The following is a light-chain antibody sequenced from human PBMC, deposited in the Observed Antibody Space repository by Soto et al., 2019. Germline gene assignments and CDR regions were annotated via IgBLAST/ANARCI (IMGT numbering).Light chain of an antibody. CDR2: VAS. CDR3: QQLYSYPIT. Sequence: DIKLTQSPSFLSASVGDRVTITCRASQGITNYLAWYQQKPRKAPKLLICVASSLQSGVPARFSGSGSGAEFTLTISNLQPEDFATYYCQQLYSYPITFGQGTRLEIK. CDR1: QGITNY. V-gene: IGKV1-9*01. J-gene: IGKJ5*01.